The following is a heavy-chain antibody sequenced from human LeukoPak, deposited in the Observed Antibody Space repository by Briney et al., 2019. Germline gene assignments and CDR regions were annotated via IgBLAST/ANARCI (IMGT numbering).Heavy chain of an antibody. CDR1: GGTFSSYA. Sequence: GSSVKVSCKASGGTFSSYAISWVRQAPGQGLEWMGGIIPIFGTANYAQKFQGRVTITADESTSTAYMELSSLRSEDTAVYYCASPPPTYYYGSGSYYNYGMDVWGQGTTVTVSS. CDR2: IIPIFGTA. D-gene: IGHD3-10*01. V-gene: IGHV1-69*01. J-gene: IGHJ6*02. CDR3: ASPPPTYYYGSGSYYNYGMDV.